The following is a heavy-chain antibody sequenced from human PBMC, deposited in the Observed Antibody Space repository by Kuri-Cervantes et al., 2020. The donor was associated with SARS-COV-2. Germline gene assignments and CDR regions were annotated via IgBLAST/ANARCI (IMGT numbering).Heavy chain of an antibody. V-gene: IGHV3-30*02. Sequence: GGSLRLSCAASGFTFSSYGMHWVRQAPGKGLEWVAFIRYDGSNKYYADSVKGRFTISRDNSKNTLYLQMNSLRSEDTAVYYCARATECSGGSCYNYYYYGMDVWGQGTTVTVSS. D-gene: IGHD2-15*01. CDR3: ARATECSGGSCYNYYYYGMDV. CDR2: IRYDGSNK. J-gene: IGHJ6*02. CDR1: GFTFSSYG.